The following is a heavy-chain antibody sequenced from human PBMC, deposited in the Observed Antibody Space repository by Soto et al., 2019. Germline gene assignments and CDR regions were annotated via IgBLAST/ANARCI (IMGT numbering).Heavy chain of an antibody. V-gene: IGHV2-5*02. CDR3: ARDSSGWLGFDF. CDR2: IYWDDDK. D-gene: IGHD6-19*01. CDR1: GFSLTTSGVG. Sequence: KESGPTLVKPTQTLTLTCTFSGFSLTTSGVGVGWIRQPPGKALEWLALIYWDDDKRYSPSLKSRLTITKDTSKNQVVLTVTNMDPVDTATYFCARDSSGWLGFDFWGQGTLVSVSS. J-gene: IGHJ4*02.